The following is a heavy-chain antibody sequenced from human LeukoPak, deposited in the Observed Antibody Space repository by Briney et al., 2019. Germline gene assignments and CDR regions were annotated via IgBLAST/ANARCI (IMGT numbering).Heavy chain of an antibody. D-gene: IGHD6-13*01. CDR3: AGSSRIHYYYYMDV. CDR1: GYSISSGYY. CDR2: IYYSGTT. J-gene: IGHJ6*03. V-gene: IGHV4-61*01. Sequence: SETLSLTCTVSGYSISSGYYWSWIRQPPGKGLEWIGYIYYSGTTNYNPSLKSRVTISVDTSKNQFSLKLSSVTAADTAVYYCAGSSRIHYYYYMDVWGKGTTVTISS.